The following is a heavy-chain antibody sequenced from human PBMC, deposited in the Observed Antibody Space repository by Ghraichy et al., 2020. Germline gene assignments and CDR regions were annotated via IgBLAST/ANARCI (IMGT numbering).Heavy chain of an antibody. CDR3: AKVKAVVASRLLAFDI. CDR2: ISGSGGTI. D-gene: IGHD6-19*01. CDR1: AFTFSSYA. Sequence: GGSLRLSCAASAFTFSSYAISWVRQAPGKGLEWVSTISGSGGTIYYADAVKGRFTISRDNSKNTLYLQMSSLRAEDTAVYYCAKVKAVVASRLLAFDIWGQGTMVTVSS. J-gene: IGHJ3*02. V-gene: IGHV3-23*01.